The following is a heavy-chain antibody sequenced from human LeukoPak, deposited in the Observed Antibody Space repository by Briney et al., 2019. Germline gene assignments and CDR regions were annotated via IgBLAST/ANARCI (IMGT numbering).Heavy chain of an antibody. J-gene: IGHJ4*02. CDR2: IFPGDPDT. D-gene: IGHD3-3*01. V-gene: IGHV5-51*01. CDR3: ARQLEAGGDY. Sequence: GESLKISCKGSADDFTNFWIGWVRQMPGKGLEWMGVIFPGDPDTRYSPSFQGRVTISADKSISTAYLQWSSLKASDTAMYYCARQLEAGGDYWGQGTLVTVSS. CDR1: ADDFTNFW.